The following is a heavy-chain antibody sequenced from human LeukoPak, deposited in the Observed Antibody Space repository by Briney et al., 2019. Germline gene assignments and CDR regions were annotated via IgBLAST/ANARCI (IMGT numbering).Heavy chain of an antibody. D-gene: IGHD3-22*01. CDR2: ISAYNGNT. V-gene: IGHV1-18*01. CDR1: GYTFTSYG. CDR3: ARLCAPLYYDSRGSPSYYRAV. Sequence: ASVKVSCKASGYTFTSYGISWVRQAPGQGLEWMGWISAYNGNTNYAQKLQGRVTMTTDTSTSTAYMELRSLRSDDTAVYYCARLCAPLYYDSRGSPSYYRAVGGKGPTATVPS. J-gene: IGHJ6*03.